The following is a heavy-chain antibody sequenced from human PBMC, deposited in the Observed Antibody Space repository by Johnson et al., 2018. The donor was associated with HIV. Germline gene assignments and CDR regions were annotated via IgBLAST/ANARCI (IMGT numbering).Heavy chain of an antibody. D-gene: IGHD3-9*01. CDR1: GFTVNNNY. CDR3: ARDGRDLVTRGSFDV. Sequence: VQLVESGGGLIQPGESLRLSCAASGFTVNNNYMNWVRQTPGKGLEWVSVIYTGGSTYYADSVKGRFTISRDNSKNILYLQMNSLRPEDTAVYYCARDGRDLVTRGSFDVWGQGTVVTVSS. V-gene: IGHV3-53*01. J-gene: IGHJ3*01. CDR2: IYTGGST.